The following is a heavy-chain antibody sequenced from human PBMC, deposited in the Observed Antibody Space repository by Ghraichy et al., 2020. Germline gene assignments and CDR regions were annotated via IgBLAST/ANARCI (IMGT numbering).Heavy chain of an antibody. CDR2: ISGSGGST. J-gene: IGHJ4*02. Sequence: GSLRLSCAASGFTFSSYAMSWVRQAPGKGLEWVSAISGSGGSTYYADSVKGRFTISRDNSKNTLYLQMNSLRAEDTAVYYCAAPDYYDSSGYYYFYWGQGTLVTVSS. D-gene: IGHD3-22*01. CDR1: GFTFSSYA. CDR3: AAPDYYDSSGYYYFY. V-gene: IGHV3-23*01.